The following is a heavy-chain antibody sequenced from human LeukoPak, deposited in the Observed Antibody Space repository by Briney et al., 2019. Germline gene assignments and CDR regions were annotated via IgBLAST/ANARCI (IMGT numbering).Heavy chain of an antibody. V-gene: IGHV4-30-4*01. J-gene: IGHJ4*02. CDR3: ASVHQLLDYFDY. Sequence: SQTLSLTCTVSGGSISSGDYYWSWIRQPPGKGLEWIGYIYYSGSTYYNPSLKSRVTISVDTSKNQFSLKLSSVTAADTAVYYCASVHQLLDYFDYWGQGTLVTVSS. CDR1: GGSISSGDYY. D-gene: IGHD2-2*01. CDR2: IYYSGST.